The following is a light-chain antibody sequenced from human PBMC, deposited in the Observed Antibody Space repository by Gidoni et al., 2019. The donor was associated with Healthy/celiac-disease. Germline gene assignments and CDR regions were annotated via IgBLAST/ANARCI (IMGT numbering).Light chain of an antibody. CDR3: QQYGSSPGT. Sequence: EIVLTQSPGTLSLSPGESATLSCRASQSVSSSYLAWYQQKPGQAPRLLIYGASSRATGIPDRFSGSGSGTDFTLTISRLEPEDFAVYYCQQYGSSPGTFXHXTKVEIK. V-gene: IGKV3-20*01. J-gene: IGKJ1*01. CDR2: GAS. CDR1: QSVSSSY.